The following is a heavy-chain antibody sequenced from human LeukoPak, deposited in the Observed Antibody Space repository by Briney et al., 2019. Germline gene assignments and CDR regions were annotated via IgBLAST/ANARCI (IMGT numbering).Heavy chain of an antibody. CDR2: IYPGDSDT. J-gene: IGHJ4*02. V-gene: IGHV5-51*01. Sequence: GESLKISCKGSGYSFTGYWIGWVRQVPGRGLEWVGIIYPGDSDTRYSPSFQGQVAMSADKSISTACLQWSSLKASDTAIYYCARRGLECSGGSCYPNFFDYWGQGTLVTVSS. CDR3: ARRGLECSGGSCYPNFFDY. D-gene: IGHD2-15*01. CDR1: GYSFTGYW.